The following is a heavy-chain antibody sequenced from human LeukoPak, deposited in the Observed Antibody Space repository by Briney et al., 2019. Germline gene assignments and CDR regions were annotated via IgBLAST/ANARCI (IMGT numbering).Heavy chain of an antibody. D-gene: IGHD3-16*02. CDR2: INHSGST. Sequence: SETLSLTCAVYGRSFSGYYWSWIRQPPGKGLEWIGEINHSGSTNYNPSLKSRVTISVDTSKNQFSLKLSSVTAADTAVYYCARTPRYDYIWGSYRYTGDSAFDIWGQGTMVTVSS. CDR3: ARTPRYDYIWGSYRYTGDSAFDI. J-gene: IGHJ3*02. V-gene: IGHV4-34*01. CDR1: GRSFSGYY.